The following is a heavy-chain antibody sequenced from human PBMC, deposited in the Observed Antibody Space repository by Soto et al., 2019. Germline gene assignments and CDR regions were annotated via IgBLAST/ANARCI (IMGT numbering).Heavy chain of an antibody. J-gene: IGHJ6*02. CDR3: ARRTYCTNGVCYSGMDV. V-gene: IGHV5-51*01. CDR1: GYSFTSYW. CDR2: IYPGDSDT. D-gene: IGHD2-8*01. Sequence: LGESLKISCKGSGYSFTSYWIGWVRQMPGKGLEWMGIIYPGDSDTRYSPSFQGQVTISADKSISTAYLQWSSLKASDTAMYYRARRTYCTNGVCYSGMDVWGQGTTVTVSS.